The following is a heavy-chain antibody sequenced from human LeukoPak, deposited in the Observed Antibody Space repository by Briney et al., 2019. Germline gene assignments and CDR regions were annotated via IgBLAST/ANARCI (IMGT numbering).Heavy chain of an antibody. CDR1: GGSISSYY. D-gene: IGHD3-10*01. Sequence: SETLSLTCTVSGGSISSYYWSWTRQPPGKGLEWIGYIYYSGSTNYNPSLKSRVTISVDTSKNQFSLKLSSVTAADTAVYYCARLGGSGSYSLDYWGQGTLVTVSS. CDR2: IYYSGST. J-gene: IGHJ4*02. V-gene: IGHV4-59*08. CDR3: ARLGGSGSYSLDY.